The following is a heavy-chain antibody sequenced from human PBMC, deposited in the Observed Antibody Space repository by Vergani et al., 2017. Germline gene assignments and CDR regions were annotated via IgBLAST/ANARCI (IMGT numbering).Heavy chain of an antibody. CDR1: GASIRSSNYY. J-gene: IGHJ5*02. Sequence: QLQLQESGPGLVKPSATLSLTCSVSGASIRSSNYYLGWIRQPPGNGLEWIASIYYSGSTYYNPSLKSRVTISVDTSKNQFSVKLGSVTAAATAVYFCAKHSTVEWLVKLGWIDPWGQGILVTVSS. D-gene: IGHD6-19*01. V-gene: IGHV4-39*01. CDR3: AKHSTVEWLVKLGWIDP. CDR2: IYYSGST.